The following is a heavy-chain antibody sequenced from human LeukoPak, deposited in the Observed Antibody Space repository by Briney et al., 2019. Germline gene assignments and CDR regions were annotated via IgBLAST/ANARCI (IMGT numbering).Heavy chain of an antibody. J-gene: IGHJ4*02. CDR2: INPNSGGT. V-gene: IGHV1-2*02. D-gene: IGHD5-12*01. CDR1: GYTFTRYY. Sequence: SVKVSCKASGYTFTRYYMHWVRQAPGQGLEGMGWINPNSGGTNYAQKCQGRVTMTRDTSISTAYMELSRLRSEDTAVYYCARWDGGGKWLPLGYWGQGALVTVSS. CDR3: ARWDGGGKWLPLGY.